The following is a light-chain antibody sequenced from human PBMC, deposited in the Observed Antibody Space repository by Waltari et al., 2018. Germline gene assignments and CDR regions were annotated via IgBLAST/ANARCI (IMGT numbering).Light chain of an antibody. CDR2: EVS. J-gene: IGLJ2*01. CDR3: CSYAGSSTFV. CDR1: NSDVGSYNI. V-gene: IGLV2-23*02. Sequence: QSALTQPASVSGSPGQSITISCTGTNSDVGSYNIVSWYQQHPGKAPKLMIYEVSKRPSGVSNRFSGSTSGNTASLTISGLQAEDEADYYCCSYAGSSTFVFGGGTKLTVL.